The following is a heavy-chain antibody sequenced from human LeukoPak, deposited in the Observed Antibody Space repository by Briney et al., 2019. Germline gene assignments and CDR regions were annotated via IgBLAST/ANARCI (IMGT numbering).Heavy chain of an antibody. J-gene: IGHJ6*03. V-gene: IGHV4-39*07. Sequence: SETLSLTCTVSGGSISSSSYYWGWIRQPPGKGLEWIGEINHSGSTNYNPSLKSRVTISVDTSKNQFSLKLSSVTAADTAVYYCASRKYYYYYMDVWGKGTTVTVSS. CDR2: INHSGST. CDR3: ASRKYYYYYMDV. CDR1: GGSISSSSYY.